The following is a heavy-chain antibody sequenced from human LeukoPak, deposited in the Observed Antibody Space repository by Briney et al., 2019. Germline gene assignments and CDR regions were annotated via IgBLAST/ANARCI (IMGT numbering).Heavy chain of an antibody. CDR2: INHSGST. J-gene: IGHJ4*02. D-gene: IGHD5-24*01. CDR3: ARAGRGSRYFDY. V-gene: IGHV4-34*01. Sequence: GSLRLSCAASGFTFSSYAMSWVRQPPGKGLEWIGEINHSGSTNYNPSLKSRVTISVDTSKNQFSLKLSSVTAADTAVYYCARAGRGSRYFDYWGQGTLVTVSS. CDR1: GFTFSSYA.